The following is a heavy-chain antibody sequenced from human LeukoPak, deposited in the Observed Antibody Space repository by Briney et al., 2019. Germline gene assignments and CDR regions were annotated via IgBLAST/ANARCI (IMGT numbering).Heavy chain of an antibody. Sequence: GRSLRLSCAASEFTFDDYGMHWVRQAPGKGLEWVSSISWNSGSRGYADSVRGRFTISRDNAKNSLYLQMNSLRVEDTALYYCAKDLGGGPTYYYMDVWGKGTTVTVSS. CDR2: ISWNSGSR. J-gene: IGHJ6*03. CDR3: AKDLGGGPTYYYMDV. D-gene: IGHD2-15*01. CDR1: EFTFDDYG. V-gene: IGHV3-9*01.